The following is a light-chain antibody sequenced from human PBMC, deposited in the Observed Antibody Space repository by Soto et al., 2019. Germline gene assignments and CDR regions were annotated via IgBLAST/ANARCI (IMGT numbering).Light chain of an antibody. Sequence: QSVLTQPASVSGSAGQSITISCSGTMRDVGAYNLVSRCQQHPGTAPKLIIYEVRNRPSGISSRFSGSRSGNTASLTISGLQAEDEADYYCCSFASSSTYVFGTGTKVTVL. CDR2: EVR. CDR1: MRDVGAYNL. CDR3: CSFASSSTYV. V-gene: IGLV2-14*01. J-gene: IGLJ1*01.